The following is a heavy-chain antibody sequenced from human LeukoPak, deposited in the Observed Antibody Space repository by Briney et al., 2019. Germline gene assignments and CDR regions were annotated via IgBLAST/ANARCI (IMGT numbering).Heavy chain of an antibody. Sequence: PGRSLRLSCAASGFTFDDYAMHWVRQAPGKGLEWVSGISWNSGSIGYADSVKGRFTISRDNAKNSLYLQMNSLRAEDMALYYCAKGTHDYGGNSEYYLDYWGQGTLVTVSS. D-gene: IGHD4-23*01. CDR2: ISWNSGSI. J-gene: IGHJ4*02. V-gene: IGHV3-9*03. CDR3: AKGTHDYGGNSEYYLDY. CDR1: GFTFDDYA.